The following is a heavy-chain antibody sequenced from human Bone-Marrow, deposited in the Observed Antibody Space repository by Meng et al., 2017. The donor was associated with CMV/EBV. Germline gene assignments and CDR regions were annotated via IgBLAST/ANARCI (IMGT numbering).Heavy chain of an antibody. CDR1: GYTFTGYY. D-gene: IGHD3-22*01. Sequence: ASVKVSCKASGYTFTGYYMHWVRQAPGQGLEWMGWINPNSGGTNYAQKFQGRVTMTRDTSISTAYMELSSLRAEDTAVYYCAKMIVDSYYYGMDVWGQGTTVTVSS. V-gene: IGHV1-2*02. CDR3: AKMIVDSYYYGMDV. J-gene: IGHJ6*02. CDR2: INPNSGGT.